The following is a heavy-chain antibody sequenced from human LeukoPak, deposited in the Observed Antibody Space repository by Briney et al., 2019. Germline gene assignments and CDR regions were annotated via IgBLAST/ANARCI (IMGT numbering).Heavy chain of an antibody. Sequence: PGGSLRLSCAASGFTFSIYAMSWVRRAPGKGLEWVSAISGNGGSTYYADSVQGRFTISRDNSKNTLFLQMNSLRVEDTAVYYCAKGGGSTTFFPDSLFDYWGQGTLVSVSS. J-gene: IGHJ4*02. D-gene: IGHD2-2*01. CDR3: AKGGGSTTFFPDSLFDY. CDR2: ISGNGGST. CDR1: GFTFSIYA. V-gene: IGHV3-23*01.